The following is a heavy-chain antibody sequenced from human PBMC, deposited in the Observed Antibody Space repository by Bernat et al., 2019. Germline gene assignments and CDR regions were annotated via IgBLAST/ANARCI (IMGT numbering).Heavy chain of an antibody. Sequence: QVQLVESGGGVVQPGRSLRLSCAASGFTFSSYGMHWVRQAPGKGLEWVAVIWYDGDNKYYAESVKGRLTIYRENSKNAQYLQMNSLRAEDTAVYYCASLGPRVGDTHVPGMDVWGKGTTVTVAS. CDR2: IWYDGDNK. V-gene: IGHV3-33*01. J-gene: IGHJ6*04. D-gene: IGHD1-26*01. CDR3: ASLGPRVGDTHVPGMDV. CDR1: GFTFSSYG.